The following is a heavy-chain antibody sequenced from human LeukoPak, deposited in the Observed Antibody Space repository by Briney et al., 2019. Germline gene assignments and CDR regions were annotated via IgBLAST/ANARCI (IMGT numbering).Heavy chain of an antibody. CDR2: IIPIYGST. V-gene: IGHV1-69*05. Sequence: SVKLSCKASGGTFHSYAISWVRQAPGQGLEWMGRIIPIYGSTNYAQTFQGRVTMTRDTSTSTVYMEVSSLRSEDTAVYYCARGADYWGQGTLVTVSS. CDR1: GGTFHSYA. J-gene: IGHJ4*02. CDR3: ARGADY.